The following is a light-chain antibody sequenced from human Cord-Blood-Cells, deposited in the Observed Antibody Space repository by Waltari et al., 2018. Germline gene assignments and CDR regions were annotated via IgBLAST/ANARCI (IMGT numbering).Light chain of an antibody. Sequence: QSALTQPRSVYGPSAQAVTNSRTGTSSKVGGSKYAHLYQQHPGKAPKLMIYDVSKRPSGVPDRFSGSKSGNTASLTISGLQAEDEADYYCCSYAGSYTYVFGTGTKVTVL. V-gene: IGLV2-11*01. CDR2: DVS. J-gene: IGLJ1*01. CDR1: SSKVGGSKY. CDR3: CSYAGSYTYV.